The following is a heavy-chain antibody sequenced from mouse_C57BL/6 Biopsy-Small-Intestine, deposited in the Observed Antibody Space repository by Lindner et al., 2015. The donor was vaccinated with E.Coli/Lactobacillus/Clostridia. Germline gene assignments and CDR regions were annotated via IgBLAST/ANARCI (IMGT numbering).Heavy chain of an antibody. CDR2: IIPILATP. D-gene: IGHD2-3*01. CDR1: GGPFSSYA. V-gene: IGHV1-85*01. J-gene: IGHJ4*01. CDR3: ARDAEGTVNTR. Sequence: SVKVSCKVSGGPFSSYALSWLRQAPGQGLEWMGGIIPILATPNYAQKFQGRVTITADISTTTVFIELHSLTSADTALYYCARDAEGTVNTRWGQGTLVTVSS.